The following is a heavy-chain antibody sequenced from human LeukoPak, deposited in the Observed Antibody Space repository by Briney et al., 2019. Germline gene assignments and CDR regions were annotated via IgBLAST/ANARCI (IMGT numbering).Heavy chain of an antibody. CDR3: ASSPSGSYYYYYGMDV. V-gene: IGHV1-69*04. J-gene: IGHJ6*02. CDR2: IIPILGIA. Sequence: SVKVSCKASGGTFSSYAISWVRQAPGQGLEWMGRIIPILGIANYAQKFQGRVTITAGKSTSTAYMELSSLRSEDTAVYYCASSPSGSYYYYYGMDVWGQGTTVTVSS. D-gene: IGHD1-26*01. CDR1: GGTFSSYA.